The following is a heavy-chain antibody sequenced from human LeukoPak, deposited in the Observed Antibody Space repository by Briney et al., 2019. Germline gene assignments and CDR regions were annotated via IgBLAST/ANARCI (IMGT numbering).Heavy chain of an antibody. J-gene: IGHJ3*02. D-gene: IGHD2-2*01. CDR3: AIDRALIVVVPDAFDI. CDR1: GFTFSSYA. CDR2: ISSSGGST. Sequence: GGSLRLSCAASGFTFSSYAMSWVRQAPGKGLEWVSAISSSGGSTYYADSVKGRFTISRDNSKNTLYLQMNSLRAEDTAVYYCAIDRALIVVVPDAFDIWGQGTMVTVSS. V-gene: IGHV3-23*01.